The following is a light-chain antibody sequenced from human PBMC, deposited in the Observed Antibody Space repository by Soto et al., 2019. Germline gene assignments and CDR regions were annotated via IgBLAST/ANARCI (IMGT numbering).Light chain of an antibody. V-gene: IGLV1-51*01. CDR2: DDN. Sequence: QSVLTQPPSVSAAPGQKVTISCSGSSSNIGGNSVSWYQQLPGTAPKLLIYDDNKRPSGIPDRFSGSKSGTSATLGITVFPTGDEADYYCGSWDSSLSAYVFGTGTKVTVL. J-gene: IGLJ1*01. CDR3: GSWDSSLSAYV. CDR1: SSNIGGNS.